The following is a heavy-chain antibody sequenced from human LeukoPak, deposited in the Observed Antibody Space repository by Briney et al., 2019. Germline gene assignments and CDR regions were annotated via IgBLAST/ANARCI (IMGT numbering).Heavy chain of an antibody. Sequence: GGSLRLSCAASGFTFSSYAMHWVRQAPGKGLEYVSAISSNGGSTYYANSVKGRFTISRDNSKNTLYLQMGSLRAEDMAVYYCARSPYSESYYGDALDIWGQGTKVTVSS. J-gene: IGHJ3*02. CDR3: ARSPYSESYYGDALDI. V-gene: IGHV3-64*01. CDR2: ISSNGGST. D-gene: IGHD1-26*01. CDR1: GFTFSSYA.